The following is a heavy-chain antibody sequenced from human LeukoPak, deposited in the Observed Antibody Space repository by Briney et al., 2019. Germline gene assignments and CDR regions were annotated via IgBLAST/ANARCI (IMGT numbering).Heavy chain of an antibody. V-gene: IGHV3-48*02. CDR1: GFTFSSYS. CDR2: ISSRSRAT. CDR3: ARYWHDCYHFDY. J-gene: IGHJ4*02. D-gene: IGHD2-21*01. Sequence: GGSLRLSCAASGFTFSSYSINWVRQAPGKGLEWVSLISSRSRATYYADSVKGRFTISRDSADNSLYMQMNSLRDEDTVVYYWARYWHDCYHFDYWGQTTLVTVSS.